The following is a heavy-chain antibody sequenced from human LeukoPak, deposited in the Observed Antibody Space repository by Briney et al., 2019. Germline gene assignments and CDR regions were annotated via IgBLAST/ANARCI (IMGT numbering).Heavy chain of an antibody. J-gene: IGHJ4*02. D-gene: IGHD6-13*01. CDR2: IGVSGVST. CDR1: GFTFNTYA. CDR3: AKRSAGGLPPYFDY. Sequence: GGSLRLSCAASGFTFNTYAMNWVRQAPGKGLEWVSSIGVSGVSTYYGDSVKGRFTISRDSYKNTLYLKMNSLRAEETAVYYCAKRSAGGLPPYFDYWGQGTPVPVSP. V-gene: IGHV3-23*01.